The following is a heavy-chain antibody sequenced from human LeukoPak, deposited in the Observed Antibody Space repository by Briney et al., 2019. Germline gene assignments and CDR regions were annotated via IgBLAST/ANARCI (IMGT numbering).Heavy chain of an antibody. CDR1: GFTFSSYT. CDR2: ISTSSDYI. Sequence: PGGSLRLSCAASGFTFSSYTMYWVRQAPGKGLEWVSSISTSSDYIYYADSVKGRFTISRDNAKNSLYLQMNSLRDEDTAVYYCARDLGSSSDYWGQGTLVTVSS. CDR3: ARDLGSSSDY. V-gene: IGHV3-21*01. D-gene: IGHD6-13*01. J-gene: IGHJ4*02.